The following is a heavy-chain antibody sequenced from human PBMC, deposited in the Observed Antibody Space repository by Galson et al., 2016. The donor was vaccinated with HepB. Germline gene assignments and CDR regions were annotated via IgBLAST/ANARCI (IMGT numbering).Heavy chain of an antibody. CDR1: GFTFHNYG. CDR3: AKDRYNVWRLAMFDY. J-gene: IGHJ4*02. V-gene: IGHV3-30*18. Sequence: SLRLSCAAAGFTFHNYGMHWVRQAPGKGLEWVAVASFDGNDKVYADSVRGRFTISRDNSKNLMYLQMNGLRLEDTAVYYCAKDRYNVWRLAMFDYWGQGTLVTVSS. CDR2: ASFDGNDK. D-gene: IGHD5-24*01.